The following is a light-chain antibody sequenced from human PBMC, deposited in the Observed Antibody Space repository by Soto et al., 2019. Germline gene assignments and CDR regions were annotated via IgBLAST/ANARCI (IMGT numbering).Light chain of an antibody. CDR2: EVS. CDR3: SSYTSSSSPYV. J-gene: IGLJ1*01. Sequence: QAVVTQPASVSGSPGQSITISCTGTSSDVGGYNYVSWYQQHPGKAPKLMIYEVSNRPSGVSNRFSGSKSCNTASLTISGLQAEDEADYYCSSYTSSSSPYVFGTGTKLTVL. CDR1: SSDVGGYNY. V-gene: IGLV2-14*01.